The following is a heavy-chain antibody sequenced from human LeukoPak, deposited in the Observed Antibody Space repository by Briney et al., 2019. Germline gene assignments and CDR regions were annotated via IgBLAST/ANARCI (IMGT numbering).Heavy chain of an antibody. CDR2: ISNGGNT. V-gene: IGHV3-53*05. CDR3: AKDGYNSPFDY. CDR1: GFTVSNNY. Sequence: GGSLRLSCAASGFTVSNNYMSWVRQAPGKGLEWVSVISNGGNTYYADSVKGRFTISRDNSKNTLYLQMNSLRAEDTAVYYCAKDGYNSPFDYWGQGTLVTVSS. D-gene: IGHD5-24*01. J-gene: IGHJ4*02.